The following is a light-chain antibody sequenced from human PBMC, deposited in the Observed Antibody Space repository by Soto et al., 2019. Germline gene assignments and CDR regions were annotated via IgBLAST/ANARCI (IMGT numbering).Light chain of an antibody. Sequence: QSALTQPPSVSGSPGQSVTISCTGTSSDVGSYNRVSWYQQPPGTAPKFMIYEVSNRPSGVPDRFSGSKSGNTASLTISGLQADDEDDYYCSSYSSSSTLVFGGGTQLTVL. CDR3: SSYSSSSTLV. CDR2: EVS. CDR1: SSDVGSYNR. V-gene: IGLV2-18*02. J-gene: IGLJ2*01.